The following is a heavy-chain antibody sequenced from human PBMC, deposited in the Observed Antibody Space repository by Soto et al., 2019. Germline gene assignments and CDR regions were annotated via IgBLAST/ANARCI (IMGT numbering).Heavy chain of an antibody. Sequence: ASVKVSCKASGFTFTSSAVQWVRQARGQRLEWIGWIVVGSGNTNYAQKFQERVTITRDMSTSTAYMELSSLRSEDTAVYYCAADATTVTTRRSIGMDVWGQGTTVTVSS. CDR2: IVVGSGNT. J-gene: IGHJ6*02. CDR3: AADATTVTTRRSIGMDV. V-gene: IGHV1-58*01. CDR1: GFTFTSSA. D-gene: IGHD4-4*01.